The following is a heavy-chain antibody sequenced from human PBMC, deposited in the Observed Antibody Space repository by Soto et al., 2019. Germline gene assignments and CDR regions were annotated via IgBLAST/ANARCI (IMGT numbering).Heavy chain of an antibody. CDR2: ISGSGGST. CDR3: AKDPQYQLPRSHFDY. CDR1: GGTFSSSA. J-gene: IGHJ4*02. Sequence: VGSVPFSCAACGGTFSSSAMTWYRQAQGKGLEWVSAISGSGGSTYYADSVKGRFTISRDNSKNTLYLQMNSLRAEDTAVYYCAKDPQYQLPRSHFDYWGKGTLVTVSS. D-gene: IGHD2-2*01. V-gene: IGHV3-23*01.